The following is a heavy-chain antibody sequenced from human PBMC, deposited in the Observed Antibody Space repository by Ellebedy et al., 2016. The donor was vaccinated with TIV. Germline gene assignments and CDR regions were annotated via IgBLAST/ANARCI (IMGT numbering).Heavy chain of an antibody. D-gene: IGHD5-12*01. CDR2: ISSSSSTI. CDR3: AREGYSGYDLIYYYYGMDV. CDR1: GFTFSSYS. V-gene: IGHV3-48*02. J-gene: IGHJ6*02. Sequence: GESLKISCAASGFTFSSYSMKWVRQAPGKGLEWVSYISSSSSTIYYADSVKGRFTISRDNAKNSLYLQMNSLRDEDTAVYYCAREGYSGYDLIYYYYGMDVWGQGTTVTVSS.